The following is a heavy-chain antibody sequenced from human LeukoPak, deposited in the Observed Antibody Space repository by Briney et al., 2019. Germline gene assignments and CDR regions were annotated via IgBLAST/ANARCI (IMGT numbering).Heavy chain of an antibody. CDR3: ARGHSYYGSGSPDD. CDR1: GGTFSSYA. D-gene: IGHD3-10*01. V-gene: IGHV1-69*06. J-gene: IGHJ4*02. CDR2: IIPIFGTA. Sequence: SVKVSCKASGGTFSSYAISWVRQAPGQGLEWMGGIIPIFGTANYAQKFQGRVTITADKSTSTAYMELSSLRSEDTAVYCCARGHSYYGSGSPDDWGQGTLVTVSS.